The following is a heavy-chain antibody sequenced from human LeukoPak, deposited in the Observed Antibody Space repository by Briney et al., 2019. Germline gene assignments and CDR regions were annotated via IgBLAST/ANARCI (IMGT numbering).Heavy chain of an antibody. V-gene: IGHV3-23*01. CDR2: ISNNGGYT. J-gene: IGHJ4*02. Sequence: GGSLRLSCAASGFTFSSSAMSWVRQAPGKGLEWVSAISNNGGYTYYADSVQGRFTISRDNSKSTLCLQMNSLRAEDTAVYYCASLAVAGPQNFDYWGQGTLVTVSS. CDR1: GFTFSSSA. CDR3: ASLAVAGPQNFDY. D-gene: IGHD6-19*01.